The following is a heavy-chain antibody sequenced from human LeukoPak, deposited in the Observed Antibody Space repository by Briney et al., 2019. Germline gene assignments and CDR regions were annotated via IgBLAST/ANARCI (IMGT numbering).Heavy chain of an antibody. D-gene: IGHD6-13*01. CDR1: GGSISSYY. Sequence: SETLSLTCTVSGGSISSYYWSWIRQPPGKGLEWIGYIYYSGSTNYNPSLKSRVTISVDTSKNQFSLELSSVTAADTAVYYCARAYSSSWYGINDAFDIWGQGTMVTVSS. V-gene: IGHV4-59*12. CDR3: ARAYSSSWYGINDAFDI. CDR2: IYYSGST. J-gene: IGHJ3*02.